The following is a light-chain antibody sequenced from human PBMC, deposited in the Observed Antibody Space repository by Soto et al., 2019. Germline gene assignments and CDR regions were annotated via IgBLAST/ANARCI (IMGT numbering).Light chain of an antibody. V-gene: IGKV2-30*01. Sequence: EVVMTQSPLSLPVTLGQPASISCRSRQSLVYSAGNIYLIWSQQRPGQPPRRLIYQVSNRDSGVPDRFSGSRSATYFTLTISRVEAKDVGTDDGIQETRGLFNFGPGTKVDI. CDR3: IQETRGLFN. CDR2: QVS. J-gene: IGKJ3*01. CDR1: QSLVYSAGNIY.